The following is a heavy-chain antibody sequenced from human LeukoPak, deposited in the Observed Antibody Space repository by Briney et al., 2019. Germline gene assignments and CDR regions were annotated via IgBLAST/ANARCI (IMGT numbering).Heavy chain of an antibody. D-gene: IGHD1-26*01. CDR2: IYSGGST. J-gene: IGHJ4*02. Sequence: PGGSLRLSCAASGFTVSSNYMSWVRQAPGKGLEWVSVIYSGGSTNYADSVKGRFTISRDNSKNTLYLQMNSLRAEDTAVYYCATLSGSYSLGYWGQGTLVTVSS. CDR3: ATLSGSYSLGY. CDR1: GFTVSSNY. V-gene: IGHV3-53*01.